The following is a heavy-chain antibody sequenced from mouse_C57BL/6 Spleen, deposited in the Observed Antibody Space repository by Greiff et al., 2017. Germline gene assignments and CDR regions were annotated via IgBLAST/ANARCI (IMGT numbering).Heavy chain of an antibody. J-gene: IGHJ3*01. CDR1: GYTFTDYN. V-gene: IGHV1-22*01. CDR3: ARHYCGSSSFAY. CDR2: INPNNGGT. Sequence: EVKLMESGPELVKPGASVKMSCKASGYTFTDYNMHWVKQSHGKSLEWIGYINPNNGGTSYNQQFKGKATLTVNKSSSTAYMELRSLTSEDSAVYYCARHYCGSSSFAYWGQGTLVTVSA. D-gene: IGHD1-1*01.